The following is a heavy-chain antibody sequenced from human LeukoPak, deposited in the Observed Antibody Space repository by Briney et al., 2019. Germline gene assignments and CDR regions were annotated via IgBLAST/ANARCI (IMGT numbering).Heavy chain of an antibody. V-gene: IGHV3-9*01. D-gene: IGHD6-19*01. CDR2: ISWNSGSI. CDR3: AKDKGIAVAGSPSYYYCGMDV. CDR1: GFTFDDYA. J-gene: IGHJ6*02. Sequence: GGSLRLSCAASGFTFDDYAMHWVRQAPGKGLEWVSGISWNSGSIGYADSVKGRFTISRDNAKNSLYLQMNSLRAEDTALYYCAKDKGIAVAGSPSYYYCGMDVWGQGTTVTVSS.